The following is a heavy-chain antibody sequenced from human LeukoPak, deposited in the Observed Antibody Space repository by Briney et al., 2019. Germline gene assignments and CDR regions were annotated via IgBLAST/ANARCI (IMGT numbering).Heavy chain of an antibody. D-gene: IGHD4-17*01. V-gene: IGHV3-23*01. Sequence: PGGSLRLSCAASGFTFSSYAISWVRQAPGKGLEWISAISGSGGSTYYADSVKGRFTISRDNSKNTLYLQMNSLRAEDTAVYYCAKVKVTTGLWYYYYGMDVWGQGTTVTVSS. J-gene: IGHJ6*02. CDR3: AKVKVTTGLWYYYYGMDV. CDR1: GFTFSSYA. CDR2: ISGSGGST.